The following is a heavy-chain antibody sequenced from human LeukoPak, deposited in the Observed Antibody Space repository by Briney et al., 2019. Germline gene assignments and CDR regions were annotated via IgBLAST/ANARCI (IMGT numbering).Heavy chain of an antibody. CDR2: IYYSGST. CDR1: GGSISSYY. CDR3: ARRAAVNDPYYYYGMDV. D-gene: IGHD4-23*01. J-gene: IGHJ6*02. V-gene: IGHV4-59*01. Sequence: SETLSLTCTVSGGSISSYYWRWIRQPPGKGLEWIGYIYYSGSTNYNPSLKSRVTISVDTSKNQFSLKLSSVTAADTAVYYCARRAAVNDPYYYYGMDVWGQGTTVTVSS.